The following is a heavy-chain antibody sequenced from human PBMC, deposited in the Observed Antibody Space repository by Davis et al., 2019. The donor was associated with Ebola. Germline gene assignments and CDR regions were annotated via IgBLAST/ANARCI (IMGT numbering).Heavy chain of an antibody. CDR3: ARAPLGVLDY. V-gene: IGHV3-21*01. J-gene: IGHJ4*02. CDR1: GFTFSTYS. CDR2: ISSSSSYI. Sequence: PGGSLRLSCAASGFTFSTYSMSWVRQAPGKGLEWVSSISSSSSYIYYADSVKGRFTISRDNAKNSLYLQMNSLRAEDTAVYYCARAPLGVLDYWGQGTLVTVSS. D-gene: IGHD1-1*01.